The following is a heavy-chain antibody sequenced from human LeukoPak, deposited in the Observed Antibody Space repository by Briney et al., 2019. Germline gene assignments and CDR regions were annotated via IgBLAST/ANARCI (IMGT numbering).Heavy chain of an antibody. CDR2: IYHSGST. CDR1: GYSISSGYY. CDR3: ARVGYIVVVPAAKLTNWSDP. J-gene: IGHJ5*02. Sequence: SETLSLACAVSGYSISSGYYWGWIRQPPGKGLEWIGSIYHSGSTYYNPSLKSRVTISVDTSKNQFSLKLSSVTAADTAVYYCARVGYIVVVPAAKLTNWSDPWGQGTLVTVSS. D-gene: IGHD2-2*01. V-gene: IGHV4-38-2*01.